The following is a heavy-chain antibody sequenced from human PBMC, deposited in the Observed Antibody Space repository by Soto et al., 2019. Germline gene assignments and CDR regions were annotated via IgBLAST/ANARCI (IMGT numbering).Heavy chain of an antibody. D-gene: IGHD1-26*01. CDR2: IYYSGST. CDR1: GGSISSYY. J-gene: IGHJ6*02. CDR3: ARGGSWDYYYGMDV. Sequence: QVQLQESGPGLVKPSETLSLTCTVSGGSISSYYWSWIRQPPGKGLEWIGYIYYSGSTNYNPSLKSRVPISVDTSKSQFSLKLSSVTAADTAVYYCARGGSWDYYYGMDVWGQGTTVTVSS. V-gene: IGHV4-59*01.